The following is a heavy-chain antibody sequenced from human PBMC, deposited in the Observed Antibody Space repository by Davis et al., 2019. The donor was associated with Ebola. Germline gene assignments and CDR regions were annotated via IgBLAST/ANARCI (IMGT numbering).Heavy chain of an antibody. CDR1: GYTFTSYY. J-gene: IGHJ6*02. CDR2: INPSGGST. V-gene: IGHV1-46*01. CDR3: ARVPYCSSTSCYYYYYGMDV. D-gene: IGHD2-2*01. Sequence: ASVKVSCKASGYTFTSYYMHWVRQAPGQGLEWMGIINPSGGSTSYAQKFQGRVTMTRDTSTSTVYMELSSLRSEDTAVYYCARVPYCSSTSCYYYYYGMDVWGQGTTVTVSS.